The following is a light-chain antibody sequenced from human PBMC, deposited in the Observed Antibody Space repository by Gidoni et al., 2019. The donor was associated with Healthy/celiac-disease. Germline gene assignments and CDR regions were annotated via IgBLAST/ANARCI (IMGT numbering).Light chain of an antibody. CDR2: EVS. V-gene: IGLV2-8*01. Sequence: QADLTQPPPASGSPGQSVTISCTGTSSDVGGYNYVAWYQHHPGKAPTLMIYEVSKRPSGVPDRFSGSKSGNTASLTVSGLQAEDEADYYCSSYAGSNNVVFGGVTKLTVL. CDR3: SSYAGSNNVV. J-gene: IGLJ2*01. CDR1: SSDVGGYNY.